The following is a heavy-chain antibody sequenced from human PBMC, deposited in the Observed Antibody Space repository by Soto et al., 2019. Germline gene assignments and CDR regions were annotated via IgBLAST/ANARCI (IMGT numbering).Heavy chain of an antibody. CDR3: ARRQSGAWLDP. Sequence: LETLSLTCTVSGGSISSSSYYWGWIRQPPGKGLEWIGNIYYSGSTYYNPSLKSRVTISVDTSKNQFSLKLSSVTAADTAVYYCARRQSGAWLDPWGQGTLVS. D-gene: IGHD5-12*01. CDR2: IYYSGST. V-gene: IGHV4-39*01. J-gene: IGHJ5*02. CDR1: GGSISSSSYY.